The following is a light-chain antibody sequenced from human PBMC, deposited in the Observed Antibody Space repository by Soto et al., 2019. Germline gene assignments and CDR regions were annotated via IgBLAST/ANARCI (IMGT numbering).Light chain of an antibody. V-gene: IGKV1-9*01. Sequence: DIQLTQCAAFRSASVGDRVTITCRASQGISSYLAWYQQRPGKAPKLLIYAASTLQSGVPSRFSGSGSGTEFTLTISSLQTDDFATYYCQQYNSYRTFGQGTKVDIK. J-gene: IGKJ1*01. CDR2: AAS. CDR3: QQYNSYRT. CDR1: QGISSY.